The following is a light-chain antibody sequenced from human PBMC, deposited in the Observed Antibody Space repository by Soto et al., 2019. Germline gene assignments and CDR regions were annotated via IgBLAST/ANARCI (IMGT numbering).Light chain of an antibody. Sequence: QSALTQPRSVSGSPGQPVIISCTGTSNDVGAYNYVSWYQQHPGKAPKLVIYDVSKRPSGVPTRFSGSKSGNTASLTISGLQPEDEADYFCCSYAVRDTFSVFGTGTKVTVL. CDR3: CSYAVRDTFSV. CDR2: DVS. J-gene: IGLJ1*01. V-gene: IGLV2-11*01. CDR1: SNDVGAYNY.